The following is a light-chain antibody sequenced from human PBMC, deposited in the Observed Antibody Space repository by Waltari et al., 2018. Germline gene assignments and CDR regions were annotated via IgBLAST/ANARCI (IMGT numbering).Light chain of an antibody. CDR1: SPHAGAPFA. J-gene: IGLJ2*01. CDR2: DNN. Sequence: QSVLTQPPSVSGAPGQRVPISCPARSPHAGAPFAVPWYQQRPGGGPKLLFYDNNNRASGVPDRFSGSKSGMSASLVITGLQPEDEADYYCQSYDSSLSGHVVFGGGTKLTVL. V-gene: IGLV1-40*01. CDR3: QSYDSSLSGHVV.